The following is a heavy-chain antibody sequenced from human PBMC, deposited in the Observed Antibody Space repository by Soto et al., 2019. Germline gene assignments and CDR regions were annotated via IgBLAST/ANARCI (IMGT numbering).Heavy chain of an antibody. V-gene: IGHV4-30-4*01. CDR3: ARRPSYYYGMDV. CDR2: ISYSGIT. J-gene: IGHJ6*02. CDR1: GGSISSGNYY. Sequence: QVQLQESGPGLVKPSQTLSLTCTVSGGSISSGNYYWSWIRQPPGKGLEWIGYISYSGITYYNPSLKSRLTISVDTSQNQFSLKLSSVTAADTAVYYCARRPSYYYGMDVWGQGTTVTVSS.